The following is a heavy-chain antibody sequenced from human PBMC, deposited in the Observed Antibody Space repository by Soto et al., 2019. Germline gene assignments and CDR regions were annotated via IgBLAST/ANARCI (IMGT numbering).Heavy chain of an antibody. V-gene: IGHV5-51*01. J-gene: IGHJ5*02. Sequence: PGESLKISCKGCGGTLSDQWIGWVRHTPDKGLEWIGFVFLGDSDARYSPAFQGQVAMSADRSGTYLQWSSLKASDTGIYYCGRRRGRCSDGVCYSWWFDPWGQGTRVTVSS. D-gene: IGHD2-8*01. CDR2: VFLGDSDA. CDR1: GGTLSDQW. CDR3: GRRRGRCSDGVCYSWWFDP.